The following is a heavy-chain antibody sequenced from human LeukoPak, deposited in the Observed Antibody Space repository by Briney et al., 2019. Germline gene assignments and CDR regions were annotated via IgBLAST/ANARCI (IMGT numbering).Heavy chain of an antibody. CDR3: ASFYYYDSSGYYPVDY. CDR2: IRYDGSNK. CDR1: GFTFSSYG. V-gene: IGHV3-30*02. D-gene: IGHD3-22*01. Sequence: GGSLRLSCAASGFTFSSYGMHWVRQAPGKGLEWVAFIRYDGSNKYYADSVKGRFTISRDNSKNSLYLQMNSLRAEDTAVYYCASFYYYDSSGYYPVDYWGQGTLVTVSS. J-gene: IGHJ4*02.